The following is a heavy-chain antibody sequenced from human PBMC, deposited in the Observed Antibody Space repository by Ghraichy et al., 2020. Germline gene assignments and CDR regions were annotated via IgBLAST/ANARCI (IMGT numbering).Heavy chain of an antibody. CDR1: GYTFTTFG. CDR2: ISAYNGDT. V-gene: IGHV1-18*04. D-gene: IGHD5-24*01. J-gene: IGHJ5*02. CDR3: ARSGDGNWFDA. Sequence: ASVKVSCKASGYTFTTFGITWVRQAPGQGLEWVGWISAYNGDTNYAQRFQGRLTMTTDTYTNTAYMELRNLRSDDTAMYYCARSGDGNWFDAWGQGTLVTVSS.